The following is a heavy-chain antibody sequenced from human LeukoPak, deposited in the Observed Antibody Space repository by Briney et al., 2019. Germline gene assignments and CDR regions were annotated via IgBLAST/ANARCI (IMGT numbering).Heavy chain of an antibody. CDR1: GGTFSSYA. V-gene: IGHV1-18*01. J-gene: IGHJ4*02. D-gene: IGHD3-22*01. CDR2: ISAYNGNT. Sequence: GASVKVSCKASGGTFSSYAISWVRQAPGQGLEWMGWISAYNGNTNYAQKLQGRVTMTTDTSTSTAYMELSSLRSEDTAVYYCARGPNYYDSSGYYADYWGQGTLVTVSS. CDR3: ARGPNYYDSSGYYADY.